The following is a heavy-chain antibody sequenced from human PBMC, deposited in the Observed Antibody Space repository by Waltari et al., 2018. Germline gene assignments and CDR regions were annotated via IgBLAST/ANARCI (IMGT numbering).Heavy chain of an antibody. Sequence: EVQLVESGGGLVKPGGSLRLSCAASGFTFSNAWMSWVRQAPGKGLEWVSLISWDGGSTYYADSVKGRFTISRDNSKNSLYLQMNSLRAEDTALYYCAKGQRGLFPFDYWGQGTLVTVSS. CDR1: GFTFSNAW. CDR3: AKGQRGLFPFDY. V-gene: IGHV3-43D*04. CDR2: ISWDGGST. J-gene: IGHJ4*02.